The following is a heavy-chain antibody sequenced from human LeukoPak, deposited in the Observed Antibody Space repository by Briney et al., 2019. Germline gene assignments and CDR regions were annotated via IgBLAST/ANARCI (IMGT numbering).Heavy chain of an antibody. CDR2: INPSSGST. J-gene: IGHJ4*02. Sequence: ASVKVSCKASGYPFTGYYVHWVRQAPGQGLDWMGMINPSSGSTRFAQMFQDRVTMTRDTSTSAVYMELSSLRSEDTAVYYCARDRWVTTVNFDYWGQGTLVTVSS. V-gene: IGHV1-46*01. CDR1: GYPFTGYY. CDR3: ARDRWVTTVNFDY. D-gene: IGHD4-17*01.